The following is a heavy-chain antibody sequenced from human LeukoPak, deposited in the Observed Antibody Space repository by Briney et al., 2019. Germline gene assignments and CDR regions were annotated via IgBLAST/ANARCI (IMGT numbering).Heavy chain of an antibody. CDR2: IYYSGST. CDR1: GGSISSYY. Sequence: SETLSLTCTVSGGSISSYYWSWIRQPPGKGLEWIGYIYYSGSTNYNPSLKSRVTISVDTSKNQFSLKLSSVTAADTAVYYCARHGSGSYSWFDPWGQGTLVTVSS. J-gene: IGHJ5*02. CDR3: ARHGSGSYSWFDP. D-gene: IGHD3-10*01. V-gene: IGHV4-59*01.